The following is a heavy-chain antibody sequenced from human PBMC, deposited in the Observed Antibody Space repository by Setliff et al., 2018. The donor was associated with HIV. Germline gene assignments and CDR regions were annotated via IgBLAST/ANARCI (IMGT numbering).Heavy chain of an antibody. J-gene: IGHJ4*02. CDR1: GFTFSSYS. CDR2: ISSSSSYI. Sequence: GSLRLSCAASGFTFSSYSMNWVRQAPGKGLEWVSSISSSSSYIYYADSVKGRFTISRDNAKNSLYLQMNSLRAEDTAVYFCARYVRPPYYFDYWGQGALVTVSS. CDR3: ARYVRPPYYFDY. D-gene: IGHD3-10*01. V-gene: IGHV3-21*04.